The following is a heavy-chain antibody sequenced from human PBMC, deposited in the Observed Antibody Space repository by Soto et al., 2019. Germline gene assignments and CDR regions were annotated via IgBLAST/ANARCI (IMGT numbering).Heavy chain of an antibody. J-gene: IGHJ4*02. Sequence: QVQLVQSGAEVKEPGASVKVLCKASGYIFANYYMHWVRQAPGQGLEWMAIIKPYGGSTNYAQNFQGRLTLTSDTSTSTVYMELSSLRSEDTAVYYCARDLLRADSWGQGTLVTVSS. CDR3: ARDLLRADS. CDR2: IKPYGGST. D-gene: IGHD2-8*01. CDR1: GYIFANYY. V-gene: IGHV1-46*01.